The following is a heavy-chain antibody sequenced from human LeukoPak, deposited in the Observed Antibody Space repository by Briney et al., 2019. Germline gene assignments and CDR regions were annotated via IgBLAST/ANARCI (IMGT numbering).Heavy chain of an antibody. V-gene: IGHV3-30*18. Sequence: PGRSLRLSCEASGFTFRSYGMHWVRQAPGKGLEWVAVISYDGSNKYYADSVKGRFTISRDNSKNTLYLQMNSLRAEDTAVYYCAKDRHLMTTATTGDYWGQGTLVTVSS. J-gene: IGHJ4*02. CDR1: GFTFRSYG. D-gene: IGHD4-17*01. CDR2: ISYDGSNK. CDR3: AKDRHLMTTATTGDY.